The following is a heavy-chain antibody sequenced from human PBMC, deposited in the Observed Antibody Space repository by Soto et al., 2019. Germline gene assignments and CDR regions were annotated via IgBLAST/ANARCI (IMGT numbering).Heavy chain of an antibody. V-gene: IGHV5-10-1*01. D-gene: IGHD6-19*01. J-gene: IGHJ4*02. CDR1: GYRFTSNY. CDR2: IDPSDSYT. CDR3: ARGTLRSGWSSEY. Sequence: GGSLKISCKGSGYRFTSNYITLGRQMPGKGLEWMGRIDPSDSYTNYSPSFQGHVTISADKSINTAYLQWSSLKASDTAMYYCARGTLRSGWSSEYWGQGTLVTVSS.